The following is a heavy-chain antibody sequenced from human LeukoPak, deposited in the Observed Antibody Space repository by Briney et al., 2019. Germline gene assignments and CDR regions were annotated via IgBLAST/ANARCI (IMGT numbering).Heavy chain of an antibody. J-gene: IGHJ4*02. CDR3: ARTVGATTAY. CDR1: GGSISSSSYY. V-gene: IGHV4-39*01. Sequence: SETLSLTCTVSGGSISSSSYYWGWIPQPPGKELEWIGSIYYSGSTYYNPSLKSRVPISVDTSKNQFSLKLSSVTAADTAVYYCARTVGATTAYWGQGTLVTVSS. D-gene: IGHD1-26*01. CDR2: IYYSGST.